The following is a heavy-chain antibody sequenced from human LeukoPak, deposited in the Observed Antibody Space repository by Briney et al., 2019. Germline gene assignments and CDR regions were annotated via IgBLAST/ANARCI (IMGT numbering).Heavy chain of an antibody. CDR1: GGSISSGSYY. Sequence: PSETLSLTCTVSGGSISSGSYYWSWIRQPAGKGLEWIGRIYTSGSTNYNPSLKSRVTISVDTSKNQFSLKLSSVTAADTAVYYCARADYCSGGSCYSGNFDYWGQGTLVTVSS. D-gene: IGHD2-15*01. J-gene: IGHJ4*02. CDR3: ARADYCSGGSCYSGNFDY. CDR2: IYTSGST. V-gene: IGHV4-61*02.